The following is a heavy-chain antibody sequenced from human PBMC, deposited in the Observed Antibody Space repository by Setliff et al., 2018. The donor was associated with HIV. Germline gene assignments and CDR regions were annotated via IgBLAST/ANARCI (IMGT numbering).Heavy chain of an antibody. D-gene: IGHD5-12*01. CDR3: RMGHCDGSD. Sequence: RLSCAASGVTLSSYSLNWVRQSPGKGLEWVSSISSNTNHIYYADSVKGRFTISRDNAENSLYLQMNSLRAEDTAVYYCRMGHCDGSDWGQGTLVTVSS. CDR2: ISSNTNHI. CDR1: GVTLSSYS. V-gene: IGHV3-21*01. J-gene: IGHJ4*02.